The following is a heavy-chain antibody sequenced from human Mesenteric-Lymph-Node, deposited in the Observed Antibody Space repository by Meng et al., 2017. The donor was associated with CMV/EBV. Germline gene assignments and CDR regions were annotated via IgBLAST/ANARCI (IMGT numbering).Heavy chain of an antibody. J-gene: IGHJ4*02. CDR1: GFSLDSSGVG. CDR3: AHLTWNILPEPFDL. D-gene: IGHD2-15*01. V-gene: IGHV2-5*01. CDR2: IFWNDNK. Sequence: LSGFSLDSSGVGVGWIRQPSRKALEWLTIIFWNDNKRYSPSLKSRLTIGKDTSKSQVVLTMTNMDPVDTATYYCAHLTWNILPEPFDLWGQGTLVTVSS.